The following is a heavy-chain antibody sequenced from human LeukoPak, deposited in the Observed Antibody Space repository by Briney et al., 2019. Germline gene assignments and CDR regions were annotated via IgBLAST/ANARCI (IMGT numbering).Heavy chain of an antibody. CDR2: IYSGGST. Sequence: GGSLRLSCAASGFTVSSNYMSWVRQAPGKGLEWVSVIYSGGSTYYADSVKGRFTISRDNSKNTLYLQMSSLGAEDTAVYSCARGGIAAAGTYRYYFDYWGQGTLVTVSS. V-gene: IGHV3-53*05. CDR3: ARGGIAAAGTYRYYFDY. D-gene: IGHD6-13*01. J-gene: IGHJ4*02. CDR1: GFTVSSNY.